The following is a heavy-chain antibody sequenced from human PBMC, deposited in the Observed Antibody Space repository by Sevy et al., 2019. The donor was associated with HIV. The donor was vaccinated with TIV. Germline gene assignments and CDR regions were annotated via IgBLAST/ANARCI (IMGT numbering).Heavy chain of an antibody. D-gene: IGHD2-21*02. Sequence: GGSLRLSCAASGLNFDDYGMSWVRQAPGKGLEWVSAINWNGVGTSYADSVKGRFTISRDNDKNSQYVQMNRLRAEDTALYYCARERSCGGDCYYFDYWGQGTLVTVSS. CDR3: ARERSCGGDCYYFDY. J-gene: IGHJ4*02. CDR1: GLNFDDYG. V-gene: IGHV3-20*04. CDR2: INWNGVGT.